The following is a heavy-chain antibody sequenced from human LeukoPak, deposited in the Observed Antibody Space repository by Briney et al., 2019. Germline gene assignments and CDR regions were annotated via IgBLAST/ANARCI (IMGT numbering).Heavy chain of an antibody. CDR2: IRSDGSKT. V-gene: IGHV3-30*02. Sequence: GGSLRLSCAASGFTFSSYGMHWVRQAPGKGLEWVAFIRSDGSKTYYADSVKGQFTISRDNSKNTLYLQMNSLRPEDTAVYYCARDSTWAIDYWGQGTLVTVSS. J-gene: IGHJ4*02. CDR1: GFTFSSYG. D-gene: IGHD3-16*01. CDR3: ARDSTWAIDY.